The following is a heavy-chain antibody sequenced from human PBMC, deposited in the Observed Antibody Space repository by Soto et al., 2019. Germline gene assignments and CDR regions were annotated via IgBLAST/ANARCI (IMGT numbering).Heavy chain of an antibody. Sequence: ASVKVSCKASGYTFTSYYMYWVRQAPGQGLEWMGIINPSGGSTSYAQKFQGRVTMTRDTSTSTVYMELSSLRSEDTAVYYCARDSSFGGVISYFDYWGQGTLVTVSS. CDR1: GYTFTSYY. V-gene: IGHV1-46*01. J-gene: IGHJ4*02. D-gene: IGHD3-16*02. CDR3: ARDSSFGGVISYFDY. CDR2: INPSGGST.